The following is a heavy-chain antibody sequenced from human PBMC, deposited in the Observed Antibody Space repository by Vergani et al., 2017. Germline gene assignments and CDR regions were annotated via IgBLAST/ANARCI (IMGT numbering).Heavy chain of an antibody. V-gene: IGHV1-69*08. CDR3: AGDPRVYCGAPNDYCYSMDL. D-gene: IGHD2-21*01. CDR2: IIPVLGKT. J-gene: IGHJ6*01. Sequence: QVQLVQSGAEVKKPGSSVKVSCKASGATFRSNTISWVRQAPGQGLEWMGRIIPVLGKTKYAQDFQGKLTLTAETSTSTAYMELTSLRSQEAAVYYCAGDPRVYCGAPNDYCYSMDLWGQGTTVTVSS. CDR1: GATFRSNT.